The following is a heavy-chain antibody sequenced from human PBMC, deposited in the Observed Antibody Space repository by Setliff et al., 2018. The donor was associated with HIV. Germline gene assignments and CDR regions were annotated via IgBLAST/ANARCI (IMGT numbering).Heavy chain of an antibody. CDR3: ARRIPSGIAVAFGDFDI. CDR2: LSYDGST. D-gene: IGHD6-19*01. J-gene: IGHJ3*02. V-gene: IGHV4-39*01. CDR1: GASISDNTYS. Sequence: SETLSLTCGVSGASISDNTYSWGWTRQPPGKGLEYIGSLSYDGSTYYHPSLKSRVSISVDTSKNQFSLRLSFVTAADTAVYYCARRIPSGIAVAFGDFDIWGQGTMVTVSS.